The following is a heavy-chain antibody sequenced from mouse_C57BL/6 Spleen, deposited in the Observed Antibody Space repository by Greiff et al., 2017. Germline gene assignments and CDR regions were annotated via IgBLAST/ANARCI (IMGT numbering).Heavy chain of an antibody. V-gene: IGHV1-82*01. CDR1: GYAFSSSW. CDR3: AHTVEGYYFDY. D-gene: IGHD1-1*01. Sequence: VQLQQSGPELVKPGASVKISCKASGYAFSSSWMNWVKQRPGKGLEWIGRIYPGDGDTNYNGKFKGKGTLTADKSSSTAYMQLSSLTSEDSAVYFCAHTVEGYYFDYWGQGTTLTVSS. CDR2: IYPGDGDT. J-gene: IGHJ2*01.